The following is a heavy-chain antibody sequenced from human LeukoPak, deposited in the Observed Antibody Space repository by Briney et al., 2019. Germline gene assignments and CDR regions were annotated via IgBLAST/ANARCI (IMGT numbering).Heavy chain of an antibody. D-gene: IGHD4-17*01. CDR3: AKDGETTTVNYYGMDV. CDR2: ISWNSGSI. J-gene: IGHJ6*02. CDR1: GFTFDDCA. Sequence: GGSLRLSCAASGFTFDDCAMHWVRQAPGKGLEWVSGISWNSGSIGYADSVKGRFTISRDNAKNSLYLQMNSLRAEDTALYYCAKDGETTTVNYYGMDVWGQGTTVTVSS. V-gene: IGHV3-9*01.